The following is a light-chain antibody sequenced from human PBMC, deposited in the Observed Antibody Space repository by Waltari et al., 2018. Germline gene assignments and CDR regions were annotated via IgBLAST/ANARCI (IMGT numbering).Light chain of an antibody. Sequence: AIRMTQSPSSFSASKGDRVTITCRANQNIGSYLAWYQQKPGKAPKLLIYASPTLQSGVPSRFSGSGSGTDFTLTISCLQSEDCATYYCQQYYTYPRTFGQGTFVEV. CDR2: ASP. J-gene: IGKJ1*01. V-gene: IGKV1-8*01. CDR3: QQYYTYPRT. CDR1: QNIGSY.